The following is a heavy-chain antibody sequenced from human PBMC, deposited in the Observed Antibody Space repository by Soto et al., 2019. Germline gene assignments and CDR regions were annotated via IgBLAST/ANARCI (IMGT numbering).Heavy chain of an antibody. CDR1: GYTFTNYD. CDR3: ARENRLMVYAKDVYFDP. D-gene: IGHD2-8*01. CDR2: LNPNSGNT. Sequence: QVQLVQSGAEVKKPGASVKVSCKASGYTFTNYDINWVRQATGQGLEWMGWLNPNSGNTGYAQKFQGRVTMTRNTSISTDYMELSSLRSEDTAVYYCARENRLMVYAKDVYFDPWGQGTLVTVSS. J-gene: IGHJ5*02. V-gene: IGHV1-8*01.